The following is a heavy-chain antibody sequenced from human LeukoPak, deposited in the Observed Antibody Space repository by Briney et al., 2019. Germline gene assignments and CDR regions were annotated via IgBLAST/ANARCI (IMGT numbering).Heavy chain of an antibody. D-gene: IGHD6-13*01. V-gene: IGHV3-23*01. CDR2: ISGSGGST. J-gene: IGHJ4*02. Sequence: GGSLRLSCAASGFTFSSYAMSWVRQAPGKGLGWVSAISGSGGSTYYADSVKGRFTISRDNSKNPLYLQMNSRRAEDTTIYYCAKDPTAAGIATGELFYFDYWGQGTLVTVSS. CDR1: GFTFSSYA. CDR3: AKDPTAAGIATGELFYFDY.